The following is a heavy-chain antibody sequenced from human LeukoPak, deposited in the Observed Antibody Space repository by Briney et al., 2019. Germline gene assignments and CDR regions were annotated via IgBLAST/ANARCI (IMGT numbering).Heavy chain of an antibody. J-gene: IGHJ2*01. CDR2: INHSGST. V-gene: IGHV4-34*01. Sequence: SETLSLTCAVSGGSFSGYYWSWIRQPPGKGLEWIGEINHSGSTNYNPSLKSRVTITVDTSKNQFSLKLSSVTAADTAVYYCARESLPHWYFDLWGRGTLVTVSS. CDR3: ARESLPHWYFDL. CDR1: GGSFSGYY.